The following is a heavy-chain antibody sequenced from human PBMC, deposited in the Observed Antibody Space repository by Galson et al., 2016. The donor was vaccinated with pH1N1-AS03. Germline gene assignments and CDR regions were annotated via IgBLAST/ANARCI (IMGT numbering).Heavy chain of an antibody. CDR3: ARYDRGLDY. Sequence: SLRLSCAASGFTVNRHHMSWVRQAPGKGLDWASIIYSGGTTYYADSVKGRFTISRDNSRNTLYLQMNSLRGEDTAIYYCARYDRGLDYWGQGTLVTVSS. D-gene: IGHD3-3*01. CDR1: GFTVNRHH. CDR2: IYSGGTT. V-gene: IGHV3-66*01. J-gene: IGHJ4*02.